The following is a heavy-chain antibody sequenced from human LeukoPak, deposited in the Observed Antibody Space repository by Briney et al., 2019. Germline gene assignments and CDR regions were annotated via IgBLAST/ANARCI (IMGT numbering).Heavy chain of an antibody. J-gene: IGHJ4*02. CDR2: ISYDGSNK. D-gene: IGHD3-22*01. CDR1: GFTFSSYG. Sequence: GGSLRLSCAASGFTFSSYGMHWVRQAPGKGLEWVAVISYDGSNKYYADSVKGRFTISRDNSKNTLYLQMNSLRAEDTAVYYCAKSAKGPRDGPDSSGYFISYYFDYWGQGTLVTVSS. V-gene: IGHV3-30*18. CDR3: AKSAKGPRDGPDSSGYFISYYFDY.